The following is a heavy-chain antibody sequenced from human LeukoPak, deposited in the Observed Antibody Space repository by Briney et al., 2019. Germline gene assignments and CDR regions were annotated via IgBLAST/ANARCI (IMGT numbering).Heavy chain of an antibody. CDR2: IWYDGSNK. V-gene: IGHV3-33*01. Sequence: GRSLRLSCAASGFTFRSYGMHWVRQAPGKGLEWVAGIWYDGSNKYYTDSVKGRFTISRDNSKNALYLQMNSLRAEDTAVYYCARLPSAYYMDVWGKGTTVTVSS. CDR3: ARLPSAYYMDV. J-gene: IGHJ6*03. CDR1: GFTFRSYG.